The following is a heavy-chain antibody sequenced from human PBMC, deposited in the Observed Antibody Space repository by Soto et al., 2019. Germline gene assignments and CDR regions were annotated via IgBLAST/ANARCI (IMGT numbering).Heavy chain of an antibody. CDR3: ARDQWELLPGYYYYCMDV. CDR1: GYTFTSYG. J-gene: IGHJ6*02. Sequence: QVQLVQSGAEVKKPGASVKVSCKASGYTFTSYGISWVRQAPGQGLEWMGWISAYNGNTNYAQKLQGRVTMTTDTSTSTAYMELRSLRSDDTAVYYCARDQWELLPGYYYYCMDVWGQGTTVTVSS. V-gene: IGHV1-18*01. D-gene: IGHD1-26*01. CDR2: ISAYNGNT.